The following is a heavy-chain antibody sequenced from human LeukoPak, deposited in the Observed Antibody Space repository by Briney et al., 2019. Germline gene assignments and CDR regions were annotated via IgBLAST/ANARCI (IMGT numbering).Heavy chain of an antibody. J-gene: IGHJ1*01. CDR2: INHSGST. V-gene: IGHV4-34*01. CDR3: ARGGLGYCSGGACYHEYFQH. D-gene: IGHD2-15*01. Sequence: SETLSLTRAVFGGSLSGSYWSWIRQPPGKGLEWIGEINHSGSTNYNPSLKSRVTISVDTSKNQFSLKLSSVTAADTAVYYCARGGLGYCSGGACYHEYFQHWGQGTLVTVSS. CDR1: GGSLSGSY.